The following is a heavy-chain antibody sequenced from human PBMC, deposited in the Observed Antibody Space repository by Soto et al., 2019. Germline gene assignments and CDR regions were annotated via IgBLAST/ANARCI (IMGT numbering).Heavy chain of an antibody. D-gene: IGHD3-22*01. V-gene: IGHV4-31*03. J-gene: IGHJ4*02. CDR3: ARDSSGYYHFDS. Sequence: SETLSLTCTVSGGSISSGGYYCNWIRQHPGKGLEWIGYIYYSGSTYYNPSLKSRVTISVDTSKNQFSLKLTSVTAADTAVYYCARDSSGYYHFDSWGQGTLVTVSS. CDR1: GGSISSGGYY. CDR2: IYYSGST.